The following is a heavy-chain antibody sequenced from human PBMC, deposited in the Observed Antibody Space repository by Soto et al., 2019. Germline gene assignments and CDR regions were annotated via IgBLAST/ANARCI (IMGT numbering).Heavy chain of an antibody. Sequence: VQLLDSGGGLVQPGGSLRLSCAASGFTFSSYAMGWVRQAPGKGLEWVSGISSTGGTADYADSVKGRFTISRDNSRNQMNLQMRSLRADDTAIYYCVKDRLNVAAAEVFDSWGQGTLVTVSS. V-gene: IGHV3-23*01. CDR1: GFTFSSYA. CDR3: VKDRLNVAAAEVFDS. J-gene: IGHJ4*02. CDR2: ISSTGGTA. D-gene: IGHD6-13*01.